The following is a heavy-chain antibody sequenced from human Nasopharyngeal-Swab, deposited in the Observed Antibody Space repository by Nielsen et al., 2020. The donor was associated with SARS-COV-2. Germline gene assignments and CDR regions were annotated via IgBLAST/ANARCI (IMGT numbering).Heavy chain of an antibody. D-gene: IGHD6-19*01. CDR1: GITVSTNY. CDR2: VYGGGDT. V-gene: IGHV3-66*01. CDR3: ARDRFTDSSGWTGFDF. J-gene: IGHJ4*02. Sequence: GVSLRLSCAASGITVSTNYMSWVRQAPGKGLEWVSVVYGGGDTHYAESVKGRFTISRDNSKNTLYLQMNSLRAEDTAVYYCARDRFTDSSGWTGFDFWGQGTLVTVSS.